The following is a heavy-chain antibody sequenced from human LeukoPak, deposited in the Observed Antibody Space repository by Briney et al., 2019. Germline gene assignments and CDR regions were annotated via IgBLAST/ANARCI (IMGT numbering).Heavy chain of an antibody. D-gene: IGHD3-22*01. CDR3: ARLDITTIPY. Sequence: ASVKVSCKASGYTFTGYYMHWVRQAPGQGLEWMGWINPNSGGTNYAQKFQGRVTMTRDTSTSTANMELSRLRYDDTAVYYCARLDITTIPYWGRGTLVTVSS. CDR1: GYTFTGYY. CDR2: INPNSGGT. V-gene: IGHV1-2*02. J-gene: IGHJ4*02.